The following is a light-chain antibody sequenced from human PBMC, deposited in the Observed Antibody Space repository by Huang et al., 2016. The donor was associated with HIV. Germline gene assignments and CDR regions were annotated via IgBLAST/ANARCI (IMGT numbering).Light chain of an antibody. CDR2: AAS. V-gene: IGKV1-6*01. CDR1: QGIRND. J-gene: IGKJ1*01. CDR3: LQSYNHPRT. Sequence: AIQMTQSPSSLSASVGDRVTITCRASQGIRNDVGWFQQKPGKAPKLLIYAASNLQTGVPSRFNASGSDTDFTLTISSMQTEDFATYYCLQSYNHPRTFGQGTRVEF.